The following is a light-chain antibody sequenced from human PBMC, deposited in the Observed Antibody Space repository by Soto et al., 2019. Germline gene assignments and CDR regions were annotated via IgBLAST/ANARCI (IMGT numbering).Light chain of an antibody. Sequence: QSVLSQPASVSGSPGESITISCTGTSSDVCGYRFVSWHQQRPGKAPKLMIYEVTSRPSGISDRFSGSKSGNTASLTISGLRYEDEADYHCGSYSSSVYVFGTGTKVTV. J-gene: IGLJ1*01. CDR2: EVT. CDR1: SSDVCGYRF. V-gene: IGLV2-14*01. CDR3: GSYSSSVYV.